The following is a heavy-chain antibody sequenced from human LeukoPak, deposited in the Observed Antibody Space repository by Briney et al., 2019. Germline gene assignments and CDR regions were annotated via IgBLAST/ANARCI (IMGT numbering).Heavy chain of an antibody. CDR1: GFTFSSYG. CDR2: ISYDGSNK. Sequence: GRSLRLSCAASGFTFSSYGMHWVRQAPGKGLEWVAVISYDGSNKYYADSVKGRVTISRDNSKNTLYLQMNSLRAEDTAVYYCAKGLYSSSWYGIDYWGQGTLVTVSS. CDR3: AKGLYSSSWYGIDY. D-gene: IGHD6-13*01. V-gene: IGHV3-30*18. J-gene: IGHJ4*02.